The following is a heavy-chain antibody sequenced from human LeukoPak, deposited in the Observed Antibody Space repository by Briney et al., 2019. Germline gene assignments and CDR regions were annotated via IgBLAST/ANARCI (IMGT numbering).Heavy chain of an antibody. CDR2: IYYSGST. CDR1: GGSISSHY. J-gene: IGHJ4*02. CDR3: AREGDNSGLVDY. Sequence: SETLSLTCTVSGGSISSHYWSWIRQPPGKGLEWIGYIYYSGSTNYNPSLKSRVTISVDTSKNQFSLKLSSVTAADTAVYYCAREGDNSGLVDYWGQGTLVTVSS. D-gene: IGHD4-23*01. V-gene: IGHV4-59*11.